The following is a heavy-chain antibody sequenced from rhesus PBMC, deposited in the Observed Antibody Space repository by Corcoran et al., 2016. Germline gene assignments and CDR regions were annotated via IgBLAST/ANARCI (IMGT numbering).Heavy chain of an antibody. J-gene: IGHJ4*01. CDR2: IDWDDDK. CDR1: GFSISTSGMR. Sequence: QVTLKESGPALVKPTQTLTLTCTFSGFSISTSGMRVSWIRPPPGKALEWLARIDWDDDKYYSTSLRIRRTISKDTAKNQVVLTMTNGDPVDTATYYCARRKFYGSGYDYWGQGVLVTVSS. V-gene: IGHV2S2*01. D-gene: IGHD3-28*01. CDR3: ARRKFYGSGYDY.